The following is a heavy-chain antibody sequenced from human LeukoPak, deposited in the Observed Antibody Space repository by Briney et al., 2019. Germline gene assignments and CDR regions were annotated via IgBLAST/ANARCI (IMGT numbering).Heavy chain of an antibody. Sequence: GGSLRLSCAASGFTFSGYDMHWVRQATGKGLEWVSAIGTAGDTYYPGSVKGRFTISRENAKNSLYLQMNSLRAGDTAVYYCARGNYGGNSFDYWGQGTLVTVSS. J-gene: IGHJ4*02. CDR1: GFTFSGYD. V-gene: IGHV3-13*01. CDR2: IGTAGDT. D-gene: IGHD4-23*01. CDR3: ARGNYGGNSFDY.